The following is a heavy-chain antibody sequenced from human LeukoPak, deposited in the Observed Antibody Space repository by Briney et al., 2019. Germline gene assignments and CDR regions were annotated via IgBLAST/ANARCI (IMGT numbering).Heavy chain of an antibody. CDR1: GGSISSYY. CDR2: IYYSGST. D-gene: IGHD1-14*01. V-gene: IGHV4-59*12. Sequence: SETLSLTCTVSGGSISSYYWSWIRQPPGKGLEWIGYIYYSGSTYYNPSLKSRVTISVDTSKNQFSLKLSSVTAADTAVYYCARGVTTYLDDYWGQGTLVTVSS. J-gene: IGHJ4*02. CDR3: ARGVTTYLDDY.